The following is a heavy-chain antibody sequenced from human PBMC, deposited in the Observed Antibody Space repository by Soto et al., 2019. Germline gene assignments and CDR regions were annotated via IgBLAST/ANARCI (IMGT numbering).Heavy chain of an antibody. J-gene: IGHJ3*02. D-gene: IGHD2-21*01. CDR2: IDLSDSYT. Sequence: PGESLKISCKGSGYKFTSYWISWVRQMPGKGLEWMGRIDLSDSYTNYNPSFQGHVTISADKSISTAYLQWSSLKASDTAMYYCARPQRSGGGNWFNAFDIWGQGTMVTVPS. CDR3: ARPQRSGGGNWFNAFDI. CDR1: GYKFTSYW. V-gene: IGHV5-10-1*01.